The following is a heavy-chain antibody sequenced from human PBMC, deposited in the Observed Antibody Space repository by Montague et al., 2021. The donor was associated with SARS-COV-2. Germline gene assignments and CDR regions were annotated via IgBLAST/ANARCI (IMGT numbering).Heavy chain of an antibody. CDR3: AKGGPLIWNKPDY. J-gene: IGHJ4*02. Sequence: SLRLSCAASGFRFGNYWMSWVRQAPGKGLEWVANINQDGSEKYYVGSVRGRFTISRDNARSSLFLQMDSLRADDTAVYYCAKGGPLIWNKPDYWGQGTLVAVSS. V-gene: IGHV3-7*01. CDR2: INQDGSEK. CDR1: GFRFGNYW. D-gene: IGHD1/OR15-1a*01.